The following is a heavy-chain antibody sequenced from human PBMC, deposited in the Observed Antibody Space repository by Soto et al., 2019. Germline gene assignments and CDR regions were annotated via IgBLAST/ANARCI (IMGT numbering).Heavy chain of an antibody. CDR1: GYTFTAFD. Sequence: QVLLVPSGADVKKPGASVKVSCKTSGYTFTAFDINWVRQAPGQGLEWMGWMNTNTGNTGYAKKFQSRVTVTRDTSISTAYMARRSLRSVDTAVYYSAIMVPFFGGHAGYWGQGTLVTVSS. J-gene: IGHJ4*02. D-gene: IGHD2-8*01. CDR2: MNTNTGNT. V-gene: IGHV1-8*01. CDR3: AIMVPFFGGHAGY.